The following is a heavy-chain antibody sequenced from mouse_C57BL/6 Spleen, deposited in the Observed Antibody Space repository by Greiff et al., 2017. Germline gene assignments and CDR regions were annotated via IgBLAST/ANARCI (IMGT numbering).Heavy chain of an antibody. CDR1: GYTFTDYE. J-gene: IGHJ2*01. CDR3: TRNRFDY. V-gene: IGHV1-15*01. CDR2: IDPETGGT. Sequence: QVQLKESGAELVRPGASVTLSCKASGYTFTDYEMHWVKQTPVHGLEWIGAIDPETGGTAYNQKFKGKAILTADKSSSTAYMELRSLTSEDSAVYYCTRNRFDYWGQGTTLTVSS.